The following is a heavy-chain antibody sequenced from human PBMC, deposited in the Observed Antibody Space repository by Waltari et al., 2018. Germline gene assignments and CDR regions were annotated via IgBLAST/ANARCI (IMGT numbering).Heavy chain of an antibody. CDR3: ALYDSSGYQNHDAFDI. D-gene: IGHD3-22*01. CDR1: GFSLSTSGVG. CDR2: IYWNDDK. Sequence: QITLKESGPTLVKPTQTLTLTCTFSGFSLSTSGVGVGWIRQPPGKALEWLALIYWNDDKRYSPSLKSRLTITKDTSKNQVVLTMTNMDPVDTATYYCALYDSSGYQNHDAFDIWGQGTMVTVSS. V-gene: IGHV2-5*01. J-gene: IGHJ3*02.